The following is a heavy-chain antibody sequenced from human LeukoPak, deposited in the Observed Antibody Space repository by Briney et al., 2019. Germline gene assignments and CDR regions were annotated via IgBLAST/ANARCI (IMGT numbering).Heavy chain of an antibody. Sequence: SATLSLTSTVSDGSTSSYNWSWIRLPPGKGLGWVGFVYYSGSTNYNPSLKSRVTISVDTSKNQFYLKLSSVTASDTAVYYCARVYSSGWYRPDYFDYGGQGTLVTVSS. V-gene: IGHV4-59*01. CDR1: DGSTSSYN. J-gene: IGHJ4*02. D-gene: IGHD6-19*01. CDR3: ARVYSSGWYRPDYFDY. CDR2: VYYSGST.